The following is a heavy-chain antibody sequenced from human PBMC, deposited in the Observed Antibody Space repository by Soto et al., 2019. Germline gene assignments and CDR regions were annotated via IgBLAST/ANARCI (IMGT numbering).Heavy chain of an antibody. D-gene: IGHD1-1*01. V-gene: IGHV3-74*01. Sequence: VQLVESGGGLVQPGGSLRLSCAASGFTFSSYWMHWVRQAPGEGLIWVSRINGDGSRTTYGDSVKGRFTISRDNARNTVYLQMNGLSAEDTAIYYCARIGTGYYYMDVWGKGTTVTVSS. CDR3: ARIGTGYYYMDV. CDR1: GFTFSSYW. J-gene: IGHJ6*03. CDR2: INGDGSRT.